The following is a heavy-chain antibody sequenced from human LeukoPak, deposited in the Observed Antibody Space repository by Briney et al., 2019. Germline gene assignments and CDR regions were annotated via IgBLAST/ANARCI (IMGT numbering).Heavy chain of an antibody. CDR3: ARTYYYDNSGPRHRWFDP. V-gene: IGHV3-11*01. CDR2: ISDTGNTI. CDR1: GFTFSDFY. Sequence: KPGGSLRLSCEASGFTFSDFYMTWIRQAPGKGLEWLAYISDTGNTIYYANSVKGRFTISRDNAKTSLYLQMNNLRAEDTAIYYCARTYYYDNSGPRHRWFDPWGQGTLVTVSS. D-gene: IGHD3-22*01. J-gene: IGHJ5*02.